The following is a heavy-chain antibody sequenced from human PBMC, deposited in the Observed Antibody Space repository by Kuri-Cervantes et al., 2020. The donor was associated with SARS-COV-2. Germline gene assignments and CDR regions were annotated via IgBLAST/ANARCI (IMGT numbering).Heavy chain of an antibody. CDR1: GDTFSSYA. D-gene: IGHD2-15*01. CDR3: ARVAGSYYYYYGRDV. Sequence: SVKVSCKASGDTFSSYAIGWVREAPGQGLEWMGGIIPILGIPNYAQKFQGRVTITADKSTSTAYMELSSLRAEDTAVDYCARVAGSYYYYYGRDVWGRGTTVTVSS. V-gene: IGHV1-69*10. CDR2: IIPILGIP. J-gene: IGHJ6*02.